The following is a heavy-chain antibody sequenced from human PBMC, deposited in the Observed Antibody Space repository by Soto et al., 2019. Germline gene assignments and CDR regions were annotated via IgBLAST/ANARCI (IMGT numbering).Heavy chain of an antibody. CDR2: IYYSGST. J-gene: IGHJ6*02. CDR1: GGSISSSIYY. V-gene: IGHV4-39*01. Sequence: PSETLSLTCTVSGGSISSSIYYWGWIRQPPGKGLDWIGSIYYSGSTYYNPSLKSRVTISVDTSKNQFSLKLSSVTAADTAVYYCARQGYDILTGYYPPSHYGMDVWGQGTTVTVSS. CDR3: ARQGYDILTGYYPPSHYGMDV. D-gene: IGHD3-9*01.